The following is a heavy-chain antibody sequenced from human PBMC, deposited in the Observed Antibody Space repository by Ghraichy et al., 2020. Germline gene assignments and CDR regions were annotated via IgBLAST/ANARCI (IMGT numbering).Heavy chain of an antibody. Sequence: ASVKVSCKASGYTFTSYAMHWVRQAPGQRLEWMGWINAGNGNTKYSQKFQGRVTITRDTSASTAYMELSSLRSEDTAVYYCARGVLGGWTIDYWGQGTLVTVSS. V-gene: IGHV1-3*01. CDR1: GYTFTSYA. CDR2: INAGNGNT. J-gene: IGHJ4*02. CDR3: ARGVLGGWTIDY. D-gene: IGHD3-16*01.